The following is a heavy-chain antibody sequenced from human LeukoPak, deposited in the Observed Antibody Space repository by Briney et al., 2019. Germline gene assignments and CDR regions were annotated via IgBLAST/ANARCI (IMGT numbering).Heavy chain of an antibody. J-gene: IGHJ3*02. CDR3: ARTYDILTGYYKRAGAFDI. CDR2: IFYSGST. D-gene: IGHD3-9*01. CDR1: GVFISGSDYF. Sequence: SETLSLTCTVSGVFISGSDYFWSWLRQPPGKGLEWLGYIFYSGSTHNNPSLTSRVTISVDTSKNQFSLKLSSVTAADTAAYYCARTYDILTGYYKRAGAFDIWGQGTMVTVSS. V-gene: IGHV4-30-4*02.